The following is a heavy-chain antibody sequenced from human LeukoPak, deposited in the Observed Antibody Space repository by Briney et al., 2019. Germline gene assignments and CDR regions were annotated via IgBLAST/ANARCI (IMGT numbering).Heavy chain of an antibody. CDR3: AREPDILTGYWGAFDI. Sequence: GGSLRLSCAASGFTVSSNEMSWVRQAPGKGLEWVSSISGDSTYYADSVKGRFTISRDNAKNSLYLHMNSLRAEDTAVYYCAREPDILTGYWGAFDIWGQGTMVTVSS. CDR2: ISGDST. CDR1: GFTVSSNE. V-gene: IGHV3-38-3*01. D-gene: IGHD3-9*01. J-gene: IGHJ3*02.